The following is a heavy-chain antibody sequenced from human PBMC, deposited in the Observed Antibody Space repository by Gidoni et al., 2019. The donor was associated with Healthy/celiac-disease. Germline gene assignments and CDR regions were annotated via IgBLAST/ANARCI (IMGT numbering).Heavy chain of an antibody. D-gene: IGHD2-15*01. CDR3: ARDRGDCSGGSCSSASYNWFDP. V-gene: IGHV4-31*03. CDR2: IYYSGST. J-gene: IGHJ5*02. Sequence: QVQLQESGPGLVKPSPTLSLTCTVSGGSISSGGYYWSWLRQHPGKGLEWIGYIYYSGSTYYNPSLKSRVTISVDTSKNQFSLKLSSVTAADTAVYYCARDRGDCSGGSCSSASYNWFDPWGQGTLVTVSS. CDR1: GGSISSGGYY.